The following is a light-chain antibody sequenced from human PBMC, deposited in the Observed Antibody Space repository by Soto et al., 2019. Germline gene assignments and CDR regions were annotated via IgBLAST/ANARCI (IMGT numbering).Light chain of an antibody. CDR3: SAWDESLNDYV. Sequence: QSVLTQPPSASGTPGQRVTISCSGSSSNIGSKTVNWYQQLPGTAPKLLIYSNYRRPSAVPDRFSGATSGTSASLAISGLQSEDEADYYCSAWDESLNDYVFGTGTKLTVL. CDR2: SNY. CDR1: SSNIGSKT. J-gene: IGLJ1*01. V-gene: IGLV1-44*01.